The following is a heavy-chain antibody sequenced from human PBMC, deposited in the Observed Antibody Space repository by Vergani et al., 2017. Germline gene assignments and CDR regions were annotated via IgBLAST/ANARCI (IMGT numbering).Heavy chain of an antibody. D-gene: IGHD2-2*01. V-gene: IGHV1-2*02. CDR2: INPNSGGT. CDR3: ARPYCSSTTCWGYYYMDV. J-gene: IGHJ6*03. Sequence: QVQLVQSGAEVKKPGASVKVSCEASGYTFTGYYMHWVRQAPGQGLEWMGWINPNSGGTNYAQKFQGRVTMTRDTSISTAYMELSRLRSDDTAVYYCARPYCSSTTCWGYYYMDVWGKGTTVTVSS. CDR1: GYTFTGYY.